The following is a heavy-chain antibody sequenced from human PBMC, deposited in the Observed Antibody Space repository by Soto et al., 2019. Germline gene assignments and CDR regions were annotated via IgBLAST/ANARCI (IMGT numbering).Heavy chain of an antibody. CDR2: IYYSGST. CDR3: ARKSTAARRPYYMDV. CDR1: GGSISSYY. J-gene: IGHJ6*03. Sequence: PSETLSLTCTVSGGSISSYYWSWIRQPPGKGLEWIGYIYYSGSTNYNPSLKSRVTISVDTSKNQFSLKLSSVTAADTAVYYCARKSTAARRPYYMDVWGKGTTVTVSS. D-gene: IGHD6-6*01. V-gene: IGHV4-59*08.